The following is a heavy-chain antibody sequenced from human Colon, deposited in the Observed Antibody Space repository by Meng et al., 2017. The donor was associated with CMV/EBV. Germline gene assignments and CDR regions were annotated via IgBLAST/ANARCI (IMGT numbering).Heavy chain of an antibody. CDR1: GFIFGNSW. CDR3: ARDPVAATDY. Sequence: GESLKISCVASGFIFGNSWMTLVRQAPGKGLEWVASIRQDGNQQFYLDSVRGRFTISRDNAKNSLYLQMNNLRAEDTAVYYCARDPVAATDYWGQGTLVTVSS. D-gene: IGHD6-25*01. CDR2: IRQDGNQQ. V-gene: IGHV3-7*03. J-gene: IGHJ4*02.